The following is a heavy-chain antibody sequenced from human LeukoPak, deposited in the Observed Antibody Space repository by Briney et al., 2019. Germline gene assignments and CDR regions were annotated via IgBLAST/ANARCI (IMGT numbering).Heavy chain of an antibody. CDR2: ISSSGSTI. Sequence: GGSLRLSCAASGFTFSDYYMSWIRQAPGKGLEGVSYISSSGSTIYYADSVKGRFTISRDNAKDSLYLQMNSLRAEDTAVYYCARDLLGATLDYWGQGTLVTVSS. CDR1: GFTFSDYY. D-gene: IGHD1-26*01. J-gene: IGHJ4*02. V-gene: IGHV3-11*01. CDR3: ARDLLGATLDY.